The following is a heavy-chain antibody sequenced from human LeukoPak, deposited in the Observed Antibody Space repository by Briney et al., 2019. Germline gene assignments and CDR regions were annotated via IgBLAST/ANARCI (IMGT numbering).Heavy chain of an antibody. V-gene: IGHV4-34*01. D-gene: IGHD2-15*01. Sequence: PSETLSLACAVYGGSFSGYYWSWIRQPPGKGLEWIGEINHSGSTNYNPSLKSRVTISVDTSKNQFSLKLSSVTAADTAVYYCARDRGSFDLWGRGTLVTVSS. J-gene: IGHJ2*01. CDR2: INHSGST. CDR3: ARDRGSFDL. CDR1: GGSFSGYY.